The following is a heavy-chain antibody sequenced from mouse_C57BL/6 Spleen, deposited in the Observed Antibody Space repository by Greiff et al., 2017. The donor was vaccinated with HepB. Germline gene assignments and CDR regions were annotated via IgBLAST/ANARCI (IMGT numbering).Heavy chain of an antibody. Sequence: QVQLKESGAELVRPGTSVKVSCKASGYAFTNYLIEWVKQRPGQGLEWIGVINPGSGGTNYNEKFKGKATLTADKSSSTAYMQLSSLTSEDSAVYFCARGEDYYGSSWFAYWGQGTLVTVSA. J-gene: IGHJ3*01. D-gene: IGHD1-1*01. CDR2: INPGSGGT. CDR3: ARGEDYYGSSWFAY. CDR1: GYAFTNYL. V-gene: IGHV1-54*01.